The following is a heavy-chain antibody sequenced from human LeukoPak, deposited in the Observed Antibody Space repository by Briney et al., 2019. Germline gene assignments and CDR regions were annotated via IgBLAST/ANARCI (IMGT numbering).Heavy chain of an antibody. Sequence: ASVKVSCKASGYTFTGYYIHWVRQAPGQGLEWMGIINPSGGSTRYAQKFQGRVTMTRDTSTSTLYMELSSLRSEDTAVYYCARGGLYDSSGYYYGGFDYWGQGTLVTVSS. CDR2: INPSGGST. D-gene: IGHD3-22*01. J-gene: IGHJ4*02. V-gene: IGHV1-46*01. CDR1: GYTFTGYY. CDR3: ARGGLYDSSGYYYGGFDY.